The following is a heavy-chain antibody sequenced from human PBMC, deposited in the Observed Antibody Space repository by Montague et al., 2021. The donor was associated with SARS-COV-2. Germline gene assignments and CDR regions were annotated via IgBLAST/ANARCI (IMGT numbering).Heavy chain of an antibody. CDR1: GFTFSSYS. J-gene: IGHJ3*02. CDR2: ISKISDYI. D-gene: IGHD1-14*01. V-gene: IGHV3-21*01. CDR3: ARRENHAFDI. Sequence: SLRLSCAASGFTFSSYSINWVRQAPGKGLEWVSSISKISDYIYYADSVKGRFTISRDNAKNSLYLQMNSLRAEDTAVYYCARRENHAFDIWGQGTMVTVSS.